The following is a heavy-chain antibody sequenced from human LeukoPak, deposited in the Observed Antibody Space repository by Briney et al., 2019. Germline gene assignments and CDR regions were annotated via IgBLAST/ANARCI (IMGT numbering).Heavy chain of an antibody. CDR3: ARDNDLLRYFDWPLDY. D-gene: IGHD3-9*01. CDR2: ISSSSSYI. J-gene: IGHJ4*02. Sequence: KPGGSLRLSCAASGFTFSSYAMSWVRQAPGKGLEWVSSISSSSSYIYYADSVKGRFTISRDNAKNSLYLQMNSLRAEDTAVYYCARDNDLLRYFDWPLDYWGQGTLVTVSS. CDR1: GFTFSSYA. V-gene: IGHV3-21*01.